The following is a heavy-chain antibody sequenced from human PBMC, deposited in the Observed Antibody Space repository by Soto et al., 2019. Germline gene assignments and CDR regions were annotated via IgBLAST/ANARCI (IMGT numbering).Heavy chain of an antibody. CDR2: IFHSGST. CDR3: ARVYSGSYSDS. D-gene: IGHD1-26*01. V-gene: IGHV4-4*02. J-gene: IGHJ4*02. CDR1: GASIRSNNR. Sequence: QVQLQESGPGLVKPSGTLSLTCAVSGASIRSNNRWSWVRQPPGKGLEWIGEIFHSGSTNYNPSLKPRLTISVGESKNQFSLKLSSVTAADTAVYYCARVYSGSYSDSWGRGTLVTVSS.